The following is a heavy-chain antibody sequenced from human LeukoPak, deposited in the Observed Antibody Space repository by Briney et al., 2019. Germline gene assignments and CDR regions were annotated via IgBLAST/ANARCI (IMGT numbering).Heavy chain of an antibody. Sequence: GGSLRLSCAASGFTFSSYAMSWVRQAPGKGLEWVSAISGSGGSTYYAASVKGRFTISRDNSKNTLYLQMNSLRAEDTAVYYCAKDLCSSTSCYTNRSFDYWGQGTLVTVSS. J-gene: IGHJ4*02. V-gene: IGHV3-23*01. CDR2: ISGSGGST. CDR1: GFTFSSYA. CDR3: AKDLCSSTSCYTNRSFDY. D-gene: IGHD2-2*02.